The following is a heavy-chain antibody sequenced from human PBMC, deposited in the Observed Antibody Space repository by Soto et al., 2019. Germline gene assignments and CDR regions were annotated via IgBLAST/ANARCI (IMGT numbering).Heavy chain of an antibody. Sequence: QITLKESGPTLVKPTQTLTLTCTFSGFSLSTIGMAVGWIRQPPGKALEWLALTYWDDDKHYSPSLQSRLTVTKATSKNQVVLTMTNMDPVDTATYYCAHRRQINGLWYTFDDWGQGTLVTVSS. D-gene: IGHD2-2*02. V-gene: IGHV2-5*02. J-gene: IGHJ4*02. CDR3: AHRRQINGLWYTFDD. CDR2: TYWDDDK. CDR1: GFSLSTIGMA.